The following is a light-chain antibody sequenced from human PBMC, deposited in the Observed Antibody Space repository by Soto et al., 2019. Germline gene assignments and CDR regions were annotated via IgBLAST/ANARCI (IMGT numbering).Light chain of an antibody. CDR1: SSNVGAYDY. J-gene: IGLJ1*01. Sequence: QSALTQPASVSASPGQSITISCTGTSSNVGAYDYVSWYQQNPGKAPKLIIYDVNKRPSGVPGRFSGSKSGNTASLTISGLQAEDEADYYCCSYSTNDNHVFGRGTKLTVL. V-gene: IGLV2-14*03. CDR2: DVN. CDR3: CSYSTNDNHV.